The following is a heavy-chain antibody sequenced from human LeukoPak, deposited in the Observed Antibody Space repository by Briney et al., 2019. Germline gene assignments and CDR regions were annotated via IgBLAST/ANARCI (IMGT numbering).Heavy chain of an antibody. CDR1: GFTLNTFA. CDR3: ATNGDDYGDYVNYYGMDV. J-gene: IGHJ6*02. V-gene: IGHV3-30*14. CDR2: ISYDSSNY. Sequence: GGSLRLSCAASGFTLNTFAMHWVRQAPGRGLEWVAVISYDSSNYYYADSVKGRFTISRDNSRNTLYLQMNSLRAEDTAVYYCATNGDDYGDYVNYYGMDVWGQGTTVTVSS. D-gene: IGHD4-17*01.